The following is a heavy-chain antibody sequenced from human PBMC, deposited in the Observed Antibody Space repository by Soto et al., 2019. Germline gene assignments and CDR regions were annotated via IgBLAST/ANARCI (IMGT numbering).Heavy chain of an antibody. D-gene: IGHD1-1*01. CDR1: GYTFTGYY. J-gene: IGHJ4*02. Sequence: ASVKVSFKASGYTFTGYYIHWVRQAPGQGLEWMGWINPNSGGTKYAPKFQGGVTMTRDTSITTAYMELSRLRSGDTAVYYCAREPATAKPEGVDSWGQGTLVTVS. CDR2: INPNSGGT. CDR3: AREPATAKPEGVDS. V-gene: IGHV1-2*02.